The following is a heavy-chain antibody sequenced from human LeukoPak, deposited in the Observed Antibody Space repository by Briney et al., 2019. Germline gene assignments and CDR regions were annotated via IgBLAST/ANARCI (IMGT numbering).Heavy chain of an antibody. CDR1: GFASTNYA. V-gene: IGHV3-23*01. CDR2: INGSGDST. CDR3: AKDTGYARGEGEFDY. Sequence: GGSLRLSCAASGFASTNYAMSWVRQAPRKGLEWVSEINGSGDSTYYADSVKGRFTISRDNSKDTLYLKMNSLRAEDTAVYFCAKDTGYARGEGEFDYWGQGTLVIVSS. J-gene: IGHJ4*02. D-gene: IGHD3-16*01.